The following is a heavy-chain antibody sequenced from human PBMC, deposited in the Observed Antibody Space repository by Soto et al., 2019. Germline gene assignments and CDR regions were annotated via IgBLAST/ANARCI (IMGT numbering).Heavy chain of an antibody. CDR3: AAGYTTGPDAFDI. CDR1: GYNFANYW. J-gene: IGHJ3*02. D-gene: IGHD6-13*01. V-gene: IGHV5-51*01. CDR2: IFPGESDT. Sequence: PGESLKISCKGSGYNFANYWIGWVRQMPGKGLEWMGMIFPGESDTKNSPSLQGQITMSVDKSDSSAYLQWRSLKASDTAMYYCAAGYTTGPDAFDIWGKGTMVTVSS.